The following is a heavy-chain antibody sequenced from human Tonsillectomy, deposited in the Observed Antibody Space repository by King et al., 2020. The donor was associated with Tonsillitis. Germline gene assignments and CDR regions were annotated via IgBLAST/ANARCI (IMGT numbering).Heavy chain of an antibody. CDR2: INPNTGGT. V-gene: IGHV1-2*05. J-gene: IGHJ5*02. CDR3: ARGGNVVVVPPEADWFDP. D-gene: IGHD2-2*01. CDR1: GYSFTDYY. Sequence: VQLVESGADVKKPGASVTVSCKASGYSFTDYYIHWVRQAPGQYLEWMGRINPNTGGTNYAQKFQGRIALTRDTSISTAYMELSRLRYDDTGVYFCARGGNVVVVPPEADWFDPWGQGTLVTVSS.